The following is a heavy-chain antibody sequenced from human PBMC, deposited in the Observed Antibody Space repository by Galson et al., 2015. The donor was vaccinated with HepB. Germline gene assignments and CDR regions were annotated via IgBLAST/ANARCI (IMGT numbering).Heavy chain of an antibody. CDR2: IYSDGTT. CDR3: ARGGDFWSGYPYGMDL. V-gene: IGHV3-66*02. D-gene: IGHD3-3*01. CDR1: GFTVSSNY. Sequence: SLRLSCAASGFTVSSNYMNWVRQAPGKGLQWVSVIYSDGTTYYADSVKGRFTISRDNFKNTLYLQMNSLRTGDTAVYHCARGGDFWSGYPYGMDLWGQGTTVTVSS. J-gene: IGHJ6*02.